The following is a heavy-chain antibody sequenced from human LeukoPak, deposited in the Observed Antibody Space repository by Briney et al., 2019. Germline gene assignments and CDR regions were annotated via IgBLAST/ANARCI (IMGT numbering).Heavy chain of an antibody. CDR1: GFPFHNNA. D-gene: IGHD4-11*01. CDR3: GKDSRPSVTTFRSRWTDS. J-gene: IGHJ4*02. Sequence: GGSLRPSGAAPGFPFHNNAMSGVRQAPGKGREWVSAISGSSRSTYHAESVKGRFTISRDNSKNTLFLQMNSLRAEDTAVYYCGKDSRPSVTTFRSRWTDSWGQGTLVTVSS. CDR2: ISGSSRST. V-gene: IGHV3-23*01.